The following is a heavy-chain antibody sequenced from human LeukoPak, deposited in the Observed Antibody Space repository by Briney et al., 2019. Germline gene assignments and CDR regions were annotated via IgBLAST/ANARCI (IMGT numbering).Heavy chain of an antibody. CDR1: GGSISSGGYY. Sequence: SETLSLTCTVSGGSISSGGYYWSWIRQHPGKGLEWIGYIYYSGSTYHNPSLKSRVTISVDTSKNQFSLKLSSVTAADTAVYYCARQGYCSGGSCFHLNWFDPWGQGTLVTVSS. D-gene: IGHD2-15*01. CDR2: IYYSGST. J-gene: IGHJ5*02. V-gene: IGHV4-39*01. CDR3: ARQGYCSGGSCFHLNWFDP.